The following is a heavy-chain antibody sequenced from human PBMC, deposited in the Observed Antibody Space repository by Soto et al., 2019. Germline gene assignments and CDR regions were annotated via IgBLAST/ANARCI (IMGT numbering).Heavy chain of an antibody. CDR2: ISYDGSNK. Sequence: GGSLRLSCAASGFTFSSYGMHWVRQAPGKGLEWVAVISYDGSNKYYADSVKGRFTISRDNSKNTLYLQMNSLRAEDTAVYYCAKDPHIRTGVGATPHPDYWGQGTLVTVSS. D-gene: IGHD1-26*01. V-gene: IGHV3-30*18. CDR3: AKDPHIRTGVGATPHPDY. CDR1: GFTFSSYG. J-gene: IGHJ4*02.